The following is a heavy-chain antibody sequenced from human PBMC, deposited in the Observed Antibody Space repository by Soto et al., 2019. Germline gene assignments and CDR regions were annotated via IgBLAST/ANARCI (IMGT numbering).Heavy chain of an antibody. D-gene: IGHD2-21*02. Sequence: QVQLVQSGAEVKEPGASVKVSCNASGYTFTSYGITWVRQAPGQGLEWMGWISAYSGDTNYAQNLQGRVTMTADTSTSTAYMELRSLRSDDTAVYYCARDDSQGLRYYYYYGMDVWGRGTTVTVSS. CDR3: ARDDSQGLRYYYYYGMDV. V-gene: IGHV1-18*01. CDR2: ISAYSGDT. CDR1: GYTFTSYG. J-gene: IGHJ6*02.